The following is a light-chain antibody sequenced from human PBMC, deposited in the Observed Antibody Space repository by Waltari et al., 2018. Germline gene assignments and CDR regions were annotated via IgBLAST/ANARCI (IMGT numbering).Light chain of an antibody. V-gene: IGKV4-1*01. Sequence: DIVMTQSPDSLALSLGERATISCKSSQSVLHASNNRNYLAWYQRRPGQSPKLLISWASTRQSGVPDRFSGSGSAADFTLTITSLQAEDVATYYCQQYYSTPLTFGGGTKVAIK. CDR1: QSVLHASNNRNY. CDR2: WAS. J-gene: IGKJ4*01. CDR3: QQYYSTPLT.